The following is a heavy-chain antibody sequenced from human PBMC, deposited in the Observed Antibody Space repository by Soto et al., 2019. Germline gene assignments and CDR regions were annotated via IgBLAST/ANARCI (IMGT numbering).Heavy chain of an antibody. CDR1: GFTFSSYG. V-gene: IGHV3-33*01. Sequence: GGSLRLSCAASGFTFSSYGMHWVRQAPGKGLEWVAVTWYDGLNKYYAESVKGRFTISRDNSKNTMYLQMSRLRAEDTAVYYCARDFANYQYGMDVWGQGTTVTVSS. J-gene: IGHJ6*02. D-gene: IGHD3-3*01. CDR3: ARDFANYQYGMDV. CDR2: TWYDGLNK.